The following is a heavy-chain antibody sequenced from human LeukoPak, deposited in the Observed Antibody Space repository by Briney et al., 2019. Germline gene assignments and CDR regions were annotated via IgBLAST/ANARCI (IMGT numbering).Heavy chain of an antibody. D-gene: IGHD2-15*01. CDR2: IYSSGST. CDR1: GASINSGSNY. Sequence: SETLSLTCRVSGASINSGSNYWGWIRQPPGKTLEWIGSIYSSGSTYYNPSLKSRVIIMIDTPKNHFSLTLSSVAAADTAVYYCARGGILSYFDYWGQGTLVTVYS. J-gene: IGHJ4*02. CDR3: ARGGILSYFDY. V-gene: IGHV4-39*02.